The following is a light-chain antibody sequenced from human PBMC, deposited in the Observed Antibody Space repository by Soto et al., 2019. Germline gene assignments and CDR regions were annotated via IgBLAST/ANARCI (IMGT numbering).Light chain of an antibody. CDR2: AVT. CDR3: SSYTSSSTR. CDR1: SSDVGGYNY. Sequence: QSALTQPASVSGSPGQSITISCTGTSSDVGGYNYVSWYQQHPGKAPKLMISAVTDRPSGVSSRFSGSKSGNTAALTISGLQAEDEADHYCSSYTSSSTRVGTGTKLTVL. V-gene: IGLV2-14*01. J-gene: IGLJ1*01.